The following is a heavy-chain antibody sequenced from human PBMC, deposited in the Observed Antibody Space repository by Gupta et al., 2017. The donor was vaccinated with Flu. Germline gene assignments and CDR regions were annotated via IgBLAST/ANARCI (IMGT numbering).Heavy chain of an antibody. Sequence: QVQLQESGPGLVKPSGTLSLRCTVSGDSIRNSYWWSWVRQPPGKGLEWIGEIYHSGSTYYNTSLKTRVSISVDESKNEFSLKLSSGTAADTAVYYCARGASVGGETPVRTRPRYYMDVWGKGTTVTVSS. CDR1: GDSIRNSYW. J-gene: IGHJ6*03. D-gene: IGHD3-3*01. CDR2: IYHSGST. CDR3: ARGASVGGETPVRTRPRYYMDV. V-gene: IGHV4-4*02.